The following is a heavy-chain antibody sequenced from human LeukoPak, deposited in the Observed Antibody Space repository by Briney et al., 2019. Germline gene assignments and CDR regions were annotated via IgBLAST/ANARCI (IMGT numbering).Heavy chain of an antibody. CDR3: ATGAITTGY. D-gene: IGHD4-11*01. J-gene: IGHJ4*02. CDR1: GYTFTDYY. Sequence: ASVKISCKVSGYTFTDYYMHWVQQAPGKGIEWMGLVDPEDGETIYAEKFQGRVTMTADTSIDTAYMDLSSLKSEDTAVYYCATGAITTGYWGQGTLVTVSS. CDR2: VDPEDGET. V-gene: IGHV1-69-2*01.